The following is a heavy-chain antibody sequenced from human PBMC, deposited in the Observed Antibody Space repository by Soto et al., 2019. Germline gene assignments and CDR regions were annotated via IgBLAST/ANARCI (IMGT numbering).Heavy chain of an antibody. D-gene: IGHD2-21*01. J-gene: IGHJ4*02. CDR3: AKDNGGEDGDY. CDR1: GGTFSSYT. CDR2: IIPILGIA. Sequence: QVQLVQSGAEVKKPGSSVKVSCKASGGTFSSYTISWVRQAPGQGLEWMGRIIPILGIANYAQGFQGRVTITADKSTSTAYMELSSLRSEETAVDYCAKDNGGEDGDYWGQGPVVTVSS. V-gene: IGHV1-69*08.